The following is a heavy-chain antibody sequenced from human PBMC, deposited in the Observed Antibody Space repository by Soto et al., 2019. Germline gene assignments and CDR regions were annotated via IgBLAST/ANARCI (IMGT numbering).Heavy chain of an antibody. D-gene: IGHD1-1*01. V-gene: IGHV1-3*01. CDR1: GYTFTRNV. Sequence: QVQLVQSGAEVKKPGASVKVSCKASGYTFTRNVIYWVRQAPGQRLEWMGWINAGNGDTKYSQEYQGRGTLTRDTAASTAYVELSSLRSDDTPVHYDARWNLKFDFWGQGTLVTFSS. CDR2: INAGNGDT. J-gene: IGHJ4*02. CDR3: ARWNLKFDF.